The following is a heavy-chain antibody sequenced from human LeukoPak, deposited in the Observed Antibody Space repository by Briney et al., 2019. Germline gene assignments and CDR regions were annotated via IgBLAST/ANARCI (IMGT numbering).Heavy chain of an antibody. J-gene: IGHJ4*02. CDR1: GGTFSSYA. CDR2: IIPIFGTA. CDR3: ARGPFLPHYYDSSGYYPPSDY. Sequence: GASVKVSCKASGGTFSSYAISWVRQAPGQGLEWMGGIIPIFGTANYAQKFQGRVTITADTSTSTAYMELRSLRSDDTAVYYCARGPFLPHYYDSSGYYPPSDYWGQGTLVTVSS. D-gene: IGHD3-22*01. V-gene: IGHV1-69*06.